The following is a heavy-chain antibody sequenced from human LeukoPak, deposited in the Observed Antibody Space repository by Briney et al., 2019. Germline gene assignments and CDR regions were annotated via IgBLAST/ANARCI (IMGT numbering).Heavy chain of an antibody. Sequence: GSLRLPCAASGFTFSSYAMSWVRQAPGKGLEWVSAISGSGGSTYYADSVKGRFTISRDNSKNTLYLQMNSLRAEDTAVYYCAKKYSSSSSYFDYWGQGTLVTVSS. D-gene: IGHD6-6*01. CDR3: AKKYSSSSSYFDY. V-gene: IGHV3-23*01. CDR2: ISGSGGST. J-gene: IGHJ4*02. CDR1: GFTFSSYA.